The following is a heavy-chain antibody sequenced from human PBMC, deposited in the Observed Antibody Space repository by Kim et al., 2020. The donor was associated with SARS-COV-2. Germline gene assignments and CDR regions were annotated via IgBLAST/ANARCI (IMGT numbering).Heavy chain of an antibody. CDR1: GFTFSSYS. D-gene: IGHD3-22*01. V-gene: IGHV3-21*04. J-gene: IGHJ4*02. Sequence: GGSLTLSCAASGFTFSSYSMNWVRQAPGKGLEWVSSISSSSSYIYYADSVKGRFTISRDNAKNSLYLQMNSLRAEYTAVYYCARDLTRRDDSSGYPFDYWGQGTLVTVSS. CDR3: ARDLTRRDDSSGYPFDY. CDR2: ISSSSSYI.